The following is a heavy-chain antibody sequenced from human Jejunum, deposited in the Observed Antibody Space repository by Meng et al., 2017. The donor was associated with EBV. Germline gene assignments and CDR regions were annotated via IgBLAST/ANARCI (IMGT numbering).Heavy chain of an antibody. CDR2: INTNTGYP. V-gene: IGHV7-4-1*02. CDR1: GYTFTSSG. Sequence: QVQLVQSGSELKKPGASVKVSCKASGYTFTSSGINWVRQAPGQGLEWMGWINTNTGYPTYAQDFTGRFVFSLDTSVSTAYLQITSLGTEDNAVYYCARVRPGGGWFDPWGQGTLVTVSS. D-gene: IGHD2-8*02. CDR3: ARVRPGGGWFDP. J-gene: IGHJ5*02.